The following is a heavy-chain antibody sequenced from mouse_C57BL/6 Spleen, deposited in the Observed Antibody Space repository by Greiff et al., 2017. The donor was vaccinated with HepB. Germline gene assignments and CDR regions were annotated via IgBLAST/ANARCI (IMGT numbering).Heavy chain of an antibody. CDR1: GYSITSGYY. CDR2: ISYDGSN. CDR3: ARYDYGAVYYAMDY. V-gene: IGHV3-6*01. Sequence: EVQLQESGPGLVKPSQSLSFTCSVTGYSITSGYYWNWIRQFPGNKREWVGYISYDGSNNYKPSLKNLISITRDTSKNQFFLKLNSVTTEDTATNYCARYDYGAVYYAMDYWGQGTSVTVSS. D-gene: IGHD2-4*01. J-gene: IGHJ4*01.